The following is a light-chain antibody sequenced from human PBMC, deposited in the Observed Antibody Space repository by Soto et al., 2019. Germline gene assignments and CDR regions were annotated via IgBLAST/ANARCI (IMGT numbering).Light chain of an antibody. Sequence: QSVLTQPPSVSAAPGQKVTISCSGSSSNIGGNSVSWYQQLPGTAPKLLIYDDNKRPSGIPDRFSGSKSGTSATLGITGFQTGDEADYYCGSWDSSLSAYVFGTGNKVTLL. CDR1: SSNIGGNS. CDR2: DDN. V-gene: IGLV1-51*01. CDR3: GSWDSSLSAYV. J-gene: IGLJ1*01.